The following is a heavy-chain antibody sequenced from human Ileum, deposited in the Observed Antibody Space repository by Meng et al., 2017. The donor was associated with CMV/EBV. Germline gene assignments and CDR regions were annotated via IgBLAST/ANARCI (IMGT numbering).Heavy chain of an antibody. D-gene: IGHD2-21*01. V-gene: IGHV3-23*01. Sequence: GGSLRLSCAVSGFSFNNFAMSWVRQAPGKRLEWVSASSDSGTGSSYANSVKGRFSISRDSSKNTLYLQMNSLTAEDTAIYYCTKSDCGGAGCKLLDHWGQGTRVTVSS. CDR2: SSDSGTGS. CDR3: TKSDCGGAGCKLLDH. CDR1: GFSFNNFA. J-gene: IGHJ4*02.